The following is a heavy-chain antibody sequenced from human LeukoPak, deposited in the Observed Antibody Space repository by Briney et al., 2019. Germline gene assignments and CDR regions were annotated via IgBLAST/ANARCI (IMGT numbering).Heavy chain of an antibody. V-gene: IGHV5-51*01. CDR1: GYSFTSCW. Sequence: GGSLKISCKGSGYSFTSCWIGWVRQMPGKGLEWMGIIYPGDSDTRYSPSFQGQVTISADKSISTAYLQWSSLKASDTAMYYCARYVAVAGIPFDYWGQGTLVTVSS. D-gene: IGHD6-19*01. CDR2: IYPGDSDT. CDR3: ARYVAVAGIPFDY. J-gene: IGHJ4*02.